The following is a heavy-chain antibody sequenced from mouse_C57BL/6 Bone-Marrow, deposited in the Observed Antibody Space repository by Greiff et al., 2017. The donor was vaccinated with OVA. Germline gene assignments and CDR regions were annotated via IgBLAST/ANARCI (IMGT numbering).Heavy chain of an antibody. CDR3: AREGNYGNFYWYFDV. D-gene: IGHD2-1*01. J-gene: IGHJ1*03. V-gene: IGHV1-53*01. CDR1: GYTFTSYW. Sequence: QVQLKQPGTELVKPGASVKLSCKASGYTFTSYWMHWVKQRPGQGLEWIGNINPSNGGTNYNEKFKSKATLTVDKSSSTAYMQLSSLTSEDSAVYYCAREGNYGNFYWYFDVWGTGTTVTVSS. CDR2: INPSNGGT.